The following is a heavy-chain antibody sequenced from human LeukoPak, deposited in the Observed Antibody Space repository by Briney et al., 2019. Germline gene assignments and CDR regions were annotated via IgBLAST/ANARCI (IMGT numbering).Heavy chain of an antibody. D-gene: IGHD1-26*01. CDR1: GYTSTGYY. Sequence: ASVKVSCKASGYTSTGYYMHWVRQAPGQGLEWMGRINPNSGGTNYAQKFQGRVTMTRDTSISTAYMELSRLRSDDTAVYYCARESVGATRTFDYWGQGTLVTVSS. V-gene: IGHV1-2*06. J-gene: IGHJ4*02. CDR3: ARESVGATRTFDY. CDR2: INPNSGGT.